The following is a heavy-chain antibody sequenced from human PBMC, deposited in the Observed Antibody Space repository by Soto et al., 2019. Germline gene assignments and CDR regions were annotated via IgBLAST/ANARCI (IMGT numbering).Heavy chain of an antibody. J-gene: IGHJ6*03. V-gene: IGHV3-64*01. CDR3: ARRARPDFYYMDV. CDR2: ISSNGVGT. CDR1: GFTLSGYA. D-gene: IGHD6-6*01. Sequence: EVQLAESGGGLAQPGGSLRLSCAASGFTLSGYAMDWVRQAPGKGLEYVSGISSNGVGTYYANSVQGRFTISRDNSKNTVYIQMGSLRPEDIAVYYCARRARPDFYYMDVWGKGTTVTVS.